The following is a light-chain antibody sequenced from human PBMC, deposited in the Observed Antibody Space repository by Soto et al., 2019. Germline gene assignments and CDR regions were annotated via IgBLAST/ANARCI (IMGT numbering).Light chain of an antibody. Sequence: DIQMTQSQSSLSASVGDRVTITCRASQSISSYLNWYQQKPGKAPKRLIYAASSLQSGVPSRFSGSGSGTDFTLTISSLQPEDFATYYCQQSYSTPSSVTFGQGTRLEIK. CDR1: QSISSY. CDR2: AAS. J-gene: IGKJ5*01. CDR3: QQSYSTPSSVT. V-gene: IGKV1-39*01.